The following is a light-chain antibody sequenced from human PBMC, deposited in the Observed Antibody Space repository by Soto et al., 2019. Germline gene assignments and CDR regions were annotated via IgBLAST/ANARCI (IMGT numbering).Light chain of an antibody. V-gene: IGKV1-39*01. J-gene: IGKJ3*01. CDR3: QQSYSTPPNT. CDR1: QSISSY. CDR2: AAS. Sequence: DIQMTQSPSSLSASVGDRVTITCRASQSISSYLNWYQQKPGKAPKLLIYAASSLQSGGPSRFSGSGSGTDFTLTISSLQPEDFATYYCQQSYSTPPNTFGPGTKVDIK.